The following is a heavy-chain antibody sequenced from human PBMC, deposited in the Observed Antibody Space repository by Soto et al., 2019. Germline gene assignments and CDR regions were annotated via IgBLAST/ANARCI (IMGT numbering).Heavy chain of an antibody. D-gene: IGHD2-15*01. J-gene: IGHJ5*02. Sequence: GGSLRLSCAASGFSFSSYSMNWFRQAPGKGLEWVSSISSSASHINYADSVKGRFTISRDNAKKSLYLQMNSLRAEDTAVYYCARGYTGYCSGGTCYWFDPWGQGTLVTVST. CDR2: ISSSASHI. CDR1: GFSFSSYS. V-gene: IGHV3-21*01. CDR3: ARGYTGYCSGGTCYWFDP.